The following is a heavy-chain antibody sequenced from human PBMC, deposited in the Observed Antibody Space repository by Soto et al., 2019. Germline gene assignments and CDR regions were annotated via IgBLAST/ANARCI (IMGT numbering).Heavy chain of an antibody. CDR2: IYSSATT. D-gene: IGHD3-22*01. Sequence: ETLALTCTVSGGSISNYYWSWIRQPPGKGLEWIGYIYSSATTNYNPSLSSRATISLDTSKSQFSLKLSSVTAADTAVYYCARARTPYYYDNTGYFLFDSWGQGTLVTVSS. J-gene: IGHJ4*02. CDR3: ARARTPYYYDNTGYFLFDS. V-gene: IGHV4-59*01. CDR1: GGSISNYY.